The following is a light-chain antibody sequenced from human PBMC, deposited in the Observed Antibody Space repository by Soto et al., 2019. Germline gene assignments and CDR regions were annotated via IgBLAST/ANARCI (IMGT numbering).Light chain of an antibody. V-gene: IGKV1-5*01. CDR3: QQYNSYPT. CDR1: ESINSW. Sequence: DIQMTQSPSSLSASVGDRFTITCRASESINSWLAWYQQKPGKAPNLLIYDASSLESGVPSRFSGSGSGTEFTLTISSLQPDDFATYYCQQYNSYPTFGQGTKVDIK. J-gene: IGKJ1*01. CDR2: DAS.